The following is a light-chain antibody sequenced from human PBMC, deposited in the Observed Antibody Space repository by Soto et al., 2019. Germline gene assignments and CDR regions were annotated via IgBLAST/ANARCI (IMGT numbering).Light chain of an antibody. CDR3: QSYDSSLSGPV. V-gene: IGLV1-40*01. Sequence: QSVLTQPPSVSGAPGQRVTISCTGSSSNIGAGYDVHWYQQLPGTAPKLLIYGNSNRPSGVPDRFSGSKSGTSASLAITGLQAEDEADYYCQSYDSSLSGPVFGGGTKFTVL. CDR1: SSNIGAGYD. J-gene: IGLJ2*01. CDR2: GNS.